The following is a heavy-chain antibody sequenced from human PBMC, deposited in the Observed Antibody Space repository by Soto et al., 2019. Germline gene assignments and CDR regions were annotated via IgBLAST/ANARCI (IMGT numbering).Heavy chain of an antibody. CDR1: GFTFSNAW. V-gene: IGHV3-15*07. CDR3: TTNHDYRIYYYYYGMDV. CDR2: IKSKTDGGTT. J-gene: IGHJ6*02. Sequence: EVQLVESGGGLVKPGGSLRLSCAASGFTFSNAWMNWVRQAPGKGLVWVGRIKSKTDGGTTDYAAPVKGRFTISRDDSKNTLYLQMNSLKTENTAVYYCTTNHDYRIYYYYYGMDVWGQGTTVTVSS. D-gene: IGHD4-4*01.